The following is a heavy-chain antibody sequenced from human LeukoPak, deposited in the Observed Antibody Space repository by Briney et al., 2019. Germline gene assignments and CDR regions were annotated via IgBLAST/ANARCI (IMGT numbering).Heavy chain of an antibody. V-gene: IGHV4-59*01. CDR3: ASRHSSGWFDY. D-gene: IGHD6-19*01. Sequence: SETLSLTCTVSGGSISSYYWSWIRQPPGKGLEWIGYIYYGGGTNYNSSLKSRATISIDTSKNQFSLNLRSVTAADTAVYYCASRHSSGWFDYWGQGTLVTVSS. J-gene: IGHJ5*01. CDR2: IYYGGGT. CDR1: GGSISSYY.